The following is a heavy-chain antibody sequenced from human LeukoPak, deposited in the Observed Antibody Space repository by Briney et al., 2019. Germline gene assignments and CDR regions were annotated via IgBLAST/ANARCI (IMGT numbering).Heavy chain of an antibody. V-gene: IGHV4-39*01. CDR3: ARSRGDFWSCSRYYYYYYMDV. CDR1: GGSISSSTYY. J-gene: IGHJ6*03. Sequence: SETLSLTCTMSGGSISSSTYYWGWIRQPPGKGLEWIGSIYYGGSTYYNPSLKSRVTISVDTSKNQFSLKLSSVTAADTAVYYCARSRGDFWSCSRYYYYYYMDVWGKGTSVTVSS. CDR2: IYYGGST. D-gene: IGHD3-3*01.